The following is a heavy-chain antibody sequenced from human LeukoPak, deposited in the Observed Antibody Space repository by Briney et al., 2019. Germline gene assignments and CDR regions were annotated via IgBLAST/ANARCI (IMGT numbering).Heavy chain of an antibody. J-gene: IGHJ4*02. Sequence: PGGSLRLSCAASGFTFSSYSMNWVRQAPGKGLEWVSYISSSSSTIYYADSVKGRFTISRGNAKNSLYLHMDSLRAEDTAVYYCARGAYSSGWAYFDHWGQGTLVTVSS. CDR1: GFTFSSYS. CDR3: ARGAYSSGWAYFDH. V-gene: IGHV3-48*04. CDR2: ISSSSSTI. D-gene: IGHD6-19*01.